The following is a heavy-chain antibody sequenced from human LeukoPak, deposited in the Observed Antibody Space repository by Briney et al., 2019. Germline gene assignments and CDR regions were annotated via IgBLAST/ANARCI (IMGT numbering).Heavy chain of an antibody. D-gene: IGHD2-2*02. V-gene: IGHV4-38-2*02. J-gene: IGHJ3*02. Sequence: SETLSLTCTVSGYSIDSGYYWGWIRQPPGKGLEWIGDIYHTESTFYNPSLKSRVTISIDTSKNQFSLRLTSVTAADTALYYCGRGAPCSSTSCHIDDAFDIWGQGTMVTVSS. CDR2: IYHTEST. CDR1: GYSIDSGYY. CDR3: GRGAPCSSTSCHIDDAFDI.